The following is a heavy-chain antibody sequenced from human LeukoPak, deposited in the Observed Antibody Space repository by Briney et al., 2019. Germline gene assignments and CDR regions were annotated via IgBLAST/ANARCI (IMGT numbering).Heavy chain of an antibody. D-gene: IGHD6-13*01. Sequence: PGASLRLSCAASGFTFSDYYMCWIRPAPGERVERGSYICSSGSTIYYAHSVKGRFTISRDNDKNSLYLQMNSRRAEDTAVYYCARAGYSMVRGYFDYWGQGTLVTVSS. CDR2: ICSSGSTI. J-gene: IGHJ4*02. V-gene: IGHV3-11*01. CDR1: GFTFSDYY. CDR3: ARAGYSMVRGYFDY.